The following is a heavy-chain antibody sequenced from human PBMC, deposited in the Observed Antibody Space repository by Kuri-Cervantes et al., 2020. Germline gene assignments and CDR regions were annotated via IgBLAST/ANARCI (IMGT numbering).Heavy chain of an antibody. CDR2: INPNSGGT. V-gene: IGHV1-2*02. CDR1: GYTFTGYY. CDR3: AMGTMMVGSDVAAFDI. Sequence: ASVKVSCKASGYTFTGYYMHWVRQAPGQGLEWMGWINPNSGGTNYAQKFQGRVTMTRDTSISTAYMELSRLRSEDTAVYYCAMGTMMVGSDVAAFDIWGQGTMVTVSS. D-gene: IGHD3-22*01. J-gene: IGHJ3*02.